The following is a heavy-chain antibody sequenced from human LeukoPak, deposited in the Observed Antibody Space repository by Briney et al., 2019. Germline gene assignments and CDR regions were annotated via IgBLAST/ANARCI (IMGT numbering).Heavy chain of an antibody. CDR2: ISDTGNT. Sequence: GGSLRLSSAASGFTFDDYGMSWVRQAPGKGLEWVSAISDTGNTYHADSVKGRFTISRDSSKNTLFLQMNRLRPEDAAVYYCAKAPVTTCRGAFCYPFDYWGLGTLVTVSS. V-gene: IGHV3-23*01. CDR3: AKAPVTTCRGAFCYPFDY. D-gene: IGHD2-15*01. J-gene: IGHJ4*02. CDR1: GFTFDDYG.